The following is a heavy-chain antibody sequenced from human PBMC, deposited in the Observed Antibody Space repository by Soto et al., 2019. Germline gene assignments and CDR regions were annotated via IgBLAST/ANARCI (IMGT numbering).Heavy chain of an antibody. V-gene: IGHV3-49*03. CDR2: IRSKAYGGTT. CDR3: TRDHSGYALDWFDP. D-gene: IGHD5-12*01. J-gene: IGHJ5*02. Sequence: GWSLKLSCTASGLTFGDYAMSWFRQAPGKGLEWVGFIRSKAYGGTTEYDASVKGRFTISRDDSKSIAYLQMNSLKTEDTAVYYCTRDHSGYALDWFDPWGQGTLVTVSS. CDR1: GLTFGDYA.